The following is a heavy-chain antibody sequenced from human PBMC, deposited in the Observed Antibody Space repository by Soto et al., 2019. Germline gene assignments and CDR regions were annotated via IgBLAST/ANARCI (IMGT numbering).Heavy chain of an antibody. V-gene: IGHV3-9*01. CDR2: ISCDSINI. D-gene: IGHD5-12*01. CDR3: ATDIRQKWQADSNCFDS. J-gene: IGHJ4*02. CDR1: GFTFGDYA. Sequence: EVQLVESGGGLVQPGRSLRLSCAASGFTFGDYALHWVRQAPGKGLEWVSGISCDSINIVYADSVKGRFTISRDNAKNSLFLQINDLRVEDTALYYCATDIRQKWQADSNCFDSWGQGTLVTVSS.